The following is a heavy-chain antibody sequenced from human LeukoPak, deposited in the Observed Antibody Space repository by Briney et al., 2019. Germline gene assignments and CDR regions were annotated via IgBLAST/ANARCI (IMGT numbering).Heavy chain of an antibody. J-gene: IGHJ3*02. D-gene: IGHD6-13*01. CDR3: AKDQRYTSRLGAFDI. CDR1: GDSVSSNSPT. V-gene: IGHV6-1*01. CDR2: TYYRSKWYN. Sequence: SQTLSLTCAISGDSVSSNSPTWTWIRQSPSRGLEWLGRTYYRSKWYNDYAVSVKSRITINPDTSKNQFSLHLNSVTPEDTAVYYCAKDQRYTSRLGAFDIWGQGTMVTVSS.